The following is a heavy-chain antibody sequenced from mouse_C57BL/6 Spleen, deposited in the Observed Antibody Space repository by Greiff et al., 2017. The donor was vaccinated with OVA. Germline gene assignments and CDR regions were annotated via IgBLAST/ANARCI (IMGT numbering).Heavy chain of an antibody. J-gene: IGHJ3*01. V-gene: IGHV1-69*01. Sequence: QVQLKQPGAELVMPGASVKLSCKASGYTFTSYWMHWVKQRPGQGLEWIGEIDPSDSYTNYNQKFKGKSTLTVDKSSSTAYMQLSSLTSEDSAVYYCARGWDVAYWGQGTLVTVSA. CDR3: ARGWDVAY. CDR1: GYTFTSYW. CDR2: IDPSDSYT. D-gene: IGHD4-1*01.